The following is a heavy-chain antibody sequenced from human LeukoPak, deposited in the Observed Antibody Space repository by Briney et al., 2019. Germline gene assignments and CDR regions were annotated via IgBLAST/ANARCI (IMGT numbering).Heavy chain of an antibody. Sequence: GGSLRLSCEASGSTFSIYAMSWIRQAPGKGLEGVSGISGSGDRAYHADSVKGRFTISRDNAKNTLYLQMHSLRAEDTAVYYCASLSTPVTKGWGQGTLVTVSS. CDR2: ISGSGDRA. CDR3: ASLSTPVTKG. D-gene: IGHD4-17*01. CDR1: GSTFSIYA. J-gene: IGHJ4*02. V-gene: IGHV3-23*01.